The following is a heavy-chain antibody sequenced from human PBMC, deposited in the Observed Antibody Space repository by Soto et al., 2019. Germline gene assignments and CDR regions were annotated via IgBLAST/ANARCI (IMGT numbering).Heavy chain of an antibody. J-gene: IGHJ4*02. V-gene: IGHV1-69*13. CDR3: ASRTYSSSSTFDY. CDR1: GGTFSSYA. D-gene: IGHD6-6*01. CDR2: IIPIFGTA. Sequence: SVKVSCKASGGTFSSYAISWVRQAPGQGLEWMGGIIPIFGTANYAQKFQGRVTITADESTSTAYMELSSLRSEDTAVYYCASRTYSSSSTFDYWGQGTLVTVSS.